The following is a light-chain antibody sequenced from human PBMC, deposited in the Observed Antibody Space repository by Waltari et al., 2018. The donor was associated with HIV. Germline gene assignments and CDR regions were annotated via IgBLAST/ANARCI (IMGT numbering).Light chain of an antibody. J-gene: IGLJ2*01. V-gene: IGLV1-44*01. CDR1: SSTLGSNT. CDR3: AAWDGSLNGHVV. CDR2: SNN. Sequence: QSVLTQPPSASGTPGQRVTISCSGSSSTLGSNTVNWYQQLPGTAPKLLIYSNNQRPSGVPDRFSGSKSGTSASLAISGLQSEDEADYYCAAWDGSLNGHVVFGGGTKLTVL.